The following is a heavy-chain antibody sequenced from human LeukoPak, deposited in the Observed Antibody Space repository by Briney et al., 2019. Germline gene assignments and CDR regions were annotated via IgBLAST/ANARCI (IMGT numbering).Heavy chain of an antibody. CDR2: IYYSGST. Sequence: SETLSLTCTVSGGSVSSYHWSWIRQPPGKGLEWIGYIYYSGSTNYNPSLKSRVTMSVDTSKNQFSLKLSSVTAADTAVYYCARDKCSGGSCYLGYWGQGTLVTVSS. CDR3: ARDKCSGGSCYLGY. J-gene: IGHJ4*02. CDR1: GGSVSSYH. V-gene: IGHV4-59*02. D-gene: IGHD2-15*01.